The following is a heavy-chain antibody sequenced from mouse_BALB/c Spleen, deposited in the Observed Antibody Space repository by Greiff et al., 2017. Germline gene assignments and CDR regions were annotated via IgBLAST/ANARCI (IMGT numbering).Heavy chain of an antibody. D-gene: IGHD2-3*01. CDR1: GYTFTSYW. J-gene: IGHJ2*01. CDR3: TRDGGYLDY. V-gene: IGHV1-69*02. Sequence: VQLQQPGAELVRPGASVKLSCKASGYTFTSYWINWVKQRPGQGLEWIGNIYPSDSYTNYNQKFKDKATLTVDKSSSTAYMQLSSPTAEDSAVYYCTRDGGYLDYWGQGTTLTVSS. CDR2: IYPSDSYT.